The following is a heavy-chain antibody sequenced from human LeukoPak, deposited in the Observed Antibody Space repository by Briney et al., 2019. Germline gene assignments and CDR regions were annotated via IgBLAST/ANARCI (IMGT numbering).Heavy chain of an antibody. J-gene: IGHJ6*03. CDR3: ARDTGALPGQLPHYYYMDV. D-gene: IGHD6-6*01. V-gene: IGHV4-61*01. CDR1: GGSISSSNW. CDR2: IYYSGST. Sequence: SGTLSLTCAVSGGSISSSNWWSWIRQPPGKGLEWIGYIYYSGSTNYNPSLKSRVTISVDTSKNQFSLKLSSVTAADTAVYYCARDTGALPGQLPHYYYMDVWGKGTTVTVSS.